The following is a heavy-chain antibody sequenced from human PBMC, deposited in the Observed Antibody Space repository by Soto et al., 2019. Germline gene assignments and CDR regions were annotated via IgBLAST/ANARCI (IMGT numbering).Heavy chain of an antibody. V-gene: IGHV3-74*01. J-gene: IGHJ4*02. D-gene: IGHD6-19*01. Sequence: EVQLVESGGGLVQPGGSLRLSCVASGFTFRSSWMHWVRQAPGKGLVWVSRINSDATTKNYAESAKGRFTIARDNAENTVYLQMDSRTAEDTAVYYCVRGANGSYGYDYWGQGTLLTVSS. CDR1: GFTFRSSW. CDR3: VRGANGSYGYDY. CDR2: INSDATTK.